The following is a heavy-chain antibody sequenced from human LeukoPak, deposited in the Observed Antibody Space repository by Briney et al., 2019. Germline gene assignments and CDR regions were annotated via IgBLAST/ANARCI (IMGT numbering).Heavy chain of an antibody. Sequence: SETLSLTCTVSGGSISSYYWSWIRQPPGQGLEWIGYIYTSGSTNYNPSLKSRVTISVDTSKNQFSLKLSSVTAADTAVYYCARHWGSSSHFDYWGQGTLVTVSS. V-gene: IGHV4-4*09. J-gene: IGHJ4*02. D-gene: IGHD6-13*01. CDR3: ARHWGSSSHFDY. CDR2: IYTSGST. CDR1: GGSISSYY.